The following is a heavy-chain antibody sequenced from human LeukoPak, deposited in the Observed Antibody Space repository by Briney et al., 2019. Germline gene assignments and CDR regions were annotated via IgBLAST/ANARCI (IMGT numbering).Heavy chain of an antibody. D-gene: IGHD1-1*01. CDR1: GYSFTSYL. J-gene: IGHJ6*02. CDR3: ARGELERRPSYYYYGMDV. CDR2: IYPGDSDT. V-gene: IGHV5-51*01. Sequence: GESLKISCKGSGYSFTSYLIGWVRQMPGKGLEWMGIIYPGDSDTRYSPSFQGQVTTSADKSISTAYLQWSSLKASDTAMYYCARGELERRPSYYYYGMDVWGQGNTVTVSS.